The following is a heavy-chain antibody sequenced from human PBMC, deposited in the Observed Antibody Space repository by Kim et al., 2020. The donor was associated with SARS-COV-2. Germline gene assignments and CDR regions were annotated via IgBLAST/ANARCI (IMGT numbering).Heavy chain of an antibody. D-gene: IGHD3-9*01. J-gene: IGHJ4*02. Sequence: NYNPSLKSRVTISVDTSKNQFSLKLSSVTAADTAVYYCARLLTGYYRFDYWGQGTLVTVSS. CDR3: ARLLTGYYRFDY. V-gene: IGHV4-59*08.